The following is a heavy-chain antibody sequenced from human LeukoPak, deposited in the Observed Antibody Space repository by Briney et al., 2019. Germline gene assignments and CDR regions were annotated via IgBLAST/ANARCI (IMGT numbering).Heavy chain of an antibody. CDR1: GGSISSGGYS. CDR3: ARAGGADRYYFDY. CDR2: IYHSGST. D-gene: IGHD3-16*01. Sequence: SQTLSLTCAVSGGSISSGGYSWSWIRQPPGRGLEWIGYIYHSGSTYYNPSLKSRVTISVDTSKNQFSLKLSSVTAADTAVYYCARAGGADRYYFDYWGQGTLVTVSS. J-gene: IGHJ4*02. V-gene: IGHV4-30-2*01.